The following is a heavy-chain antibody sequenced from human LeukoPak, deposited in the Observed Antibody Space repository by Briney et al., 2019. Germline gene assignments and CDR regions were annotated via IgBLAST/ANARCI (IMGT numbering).Heavy chain of an antibody. CDR3: AREGPQLLLNWFDP. D-gene: IGHD2-2*01. CDR2: IYYSGST. V-gene: IGHV4-39*07. J-gene: IGHJ5*02. CDR1: GGSISSSSYY. Sequence: PSETLSLTCTVSGGSISSSSYYWGWIRQPPGKGLEWIGSIYYSGSTYYNPSLKSRVTISVDTSKNQFSLKLSSVTAADTAVYYCAREGPQLLLNWFDPWGQGTLVTVSS.